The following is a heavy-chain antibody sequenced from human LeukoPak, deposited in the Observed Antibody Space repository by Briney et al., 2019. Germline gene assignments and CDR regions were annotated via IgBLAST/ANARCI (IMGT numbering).Heavy chain of an antibody. V-gene: IGHV3-74*01. CDR2: YVGGT. CDR3: VRDDWGKHL. Sequence: GGSLRLSCEVSGFNLRSYWMYWVRQSPGKGPMWVARYVGGTHYPDSVRGRFTVSRDNTRNTLYLPMNLLRPEDTAVYYCVRDDWGKHLWGQGTLVTASS. D-gene: IGHD7-27*01. CDR1: GFNLRSYW. J-gene: IGHJ5*02.